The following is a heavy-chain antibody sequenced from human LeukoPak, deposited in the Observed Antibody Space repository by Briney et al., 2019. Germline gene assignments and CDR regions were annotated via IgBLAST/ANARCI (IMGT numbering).Heavy chain of an antibody. Sequence: GGSLRLSCAASGFTFSSYAMHWVRQAPGKGLEWVSVVSFDGSDKYYADSVKGRFTISRGNSKNTLYLQMSSLRPEDTAVYYCARVSRWSELGVDYWGQGTQVTVSS. CDR3: ARVSRWSELGVDY. CDR1: GFTFSSYA. CDR2: VSFDGSDK. V-gene: IGHV3-30*04. D-gene: IGHD5-24*01. J-gene: IGHJ4*02.